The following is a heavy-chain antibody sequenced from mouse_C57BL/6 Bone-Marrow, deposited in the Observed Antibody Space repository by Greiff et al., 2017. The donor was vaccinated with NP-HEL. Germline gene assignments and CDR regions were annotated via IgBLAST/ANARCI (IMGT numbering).Heavy chain of an antibody. J-gene: IGHJ1*03. CDR3: ARQAYYGSSYWYFDV. V-gene: IGHV2-6-1*01. D-gene: IGHD1-1*01. CDR2: IWSDGST. Sequence: QVQLQESGPGLVAPSQSLSITCTVSGFSLTSYGVHWVRQPPGKGLEWLVVIWSDGSTTYNSALKSRLSISKDNSKSQVFLKMNSLQTDDTAMYYCARQAYYGSSYWYFDVWGTGTTVTVSS. CDR1: GFSLTSYG.